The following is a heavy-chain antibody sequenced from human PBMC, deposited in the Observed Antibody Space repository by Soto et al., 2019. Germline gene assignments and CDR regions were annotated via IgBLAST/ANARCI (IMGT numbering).Heavy chain of an antibody. CDR2: IYYSGST. CDR3: ARSGDGSGSYYPYYYYYYGMDV. J-gene: IGHJ6*02. V-gene: IGHV4-31*03. CDR1: GGSISSGGYY. D-gene: IGHD3-10*01. Sequence: SETLSLTCTVSGGSISSGGYYWSWIRQHPGKGLQWIGYIYYSGSTYYNPSLKSRVTISVDTSKNQFSLKLSSVTAADTAVYYCARSGDGSGSYYPYYYYYYGMDVWGQGTTVTVSS.